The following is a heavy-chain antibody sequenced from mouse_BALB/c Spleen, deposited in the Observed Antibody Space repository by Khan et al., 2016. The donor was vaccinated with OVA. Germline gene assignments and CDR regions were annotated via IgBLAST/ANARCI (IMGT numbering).Heavy chain of an antibody. V-gene: IGHV2-2*02. Sequence: VQLLESGPGLVQPSQSLSITCTASGFSLTSYGVHWVRQSPGKGLEWLGVIWSGGSTDYNAAFISRLSISKDNSKSQVFFKMNSMQANDTAIYYCARSVIVTTDYAMDYWGQGTSVNVSS. CDR3: ARSVIVTTDYAMDY. CDR1: GFSLTSYG. CDR2: IWSGGST. J-gene: IGHJ4*01. D-gene: IGHD2-12*01.